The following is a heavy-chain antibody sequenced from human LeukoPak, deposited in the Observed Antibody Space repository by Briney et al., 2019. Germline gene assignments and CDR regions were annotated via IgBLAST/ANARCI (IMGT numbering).Heavy chain of an antibody. J-gene: IGHJ3*02. D-gene: IGHD5-12*01. V-gene: IGHV4-30-4*08. CDR3: ARGGYSGYDDAFDI. Sequence: PSQTLSLTCTVSGGSISSGDYYWSWIRQPPGKGLEWIGYIYYSGSTYYNPSLKSRVTISVDTSKNQFSLKLSSVTAADAAVYYCARGGYSGYDDAFDIWGQGTMVTVSS. CDR1: GGSISSGDYY. CDR2: IYYSGST.